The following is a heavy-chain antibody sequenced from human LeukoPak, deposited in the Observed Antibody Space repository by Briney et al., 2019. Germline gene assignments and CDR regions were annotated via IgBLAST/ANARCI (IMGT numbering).Heavy chain of an antibody. CDR3: ARDHTAMANWFDP. V-gene: IGHV1-2*02. J-gene: IGHJ5*02. CDR1: GYTFTGYY. Sequence: ASVKVSCKASGYTFTGYYMHWVRQAPGQGLEWMGWINPNSGGTNYAQKFQGRVTMTRVTSISTAYMELSRLRSDDTAVYYCARDHTAMANWFDPWGQGTLVTVSS. CDR2: INPNSGGT. D-gene: IGHD5-18*01.